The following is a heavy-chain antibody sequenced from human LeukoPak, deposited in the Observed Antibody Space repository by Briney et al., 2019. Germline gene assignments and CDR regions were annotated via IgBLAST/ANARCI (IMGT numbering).Heavy chain of an antibody. CDR2: ISGSGGNT. CDR1: GFTFSSYA. V-gene: IGHV3-23*01. CDR3: AKDSAKKYDDY. D-gene: IGHD2/OR15-2a*01. Sequence: GGSLRLSCAASGFTFSSYAMSWVRQAPGKGLEWVSGISGSGGNTYYADSVKGRFTIFRDNSKNTLFLQMNSLRAEDTAVYYCAKDSAKKYDDYWGQGTLVTVSS. J-gene: IGHJ4*02.